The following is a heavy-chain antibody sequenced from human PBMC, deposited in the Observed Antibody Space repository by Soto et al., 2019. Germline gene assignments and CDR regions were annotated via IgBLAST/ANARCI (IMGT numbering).Heavy chain of an antibody. V-gene: IGHV4-39*01. Sequence: LVTLSLPCTVSGGSISGRSSYWGLIHQPPGKGMEWMWSIYYSGSTYYNPPLKSRVTISVDTSKNQFSLKLSSVTAADTAVYYCARRRYDDSSGFEGGGMDVWGQGTTVTVSS. D-gene: IGHD3-22*01. J-gene: IGHJ6*02. CDR1: GGSISGRSSY. CDR3: ARRRYDDSSGFEGGGMDV. CDR2: IYYSGST.